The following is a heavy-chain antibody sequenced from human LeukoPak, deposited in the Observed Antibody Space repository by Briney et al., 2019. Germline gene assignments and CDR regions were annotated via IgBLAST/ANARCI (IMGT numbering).Heavy chain of an antibody. Sequence: QPGGSLRLSCAASGFTFRNNWMTWVRQAPGKGLEWVAHIKEEGSAQNYIDSVKGRFTISRNNGTTSLFLQMTSVRAEDTAIYYCARDLGSFHFASWGQGTLVTVSS. CDR1: GFTFRNNW. CDR2: IKEEGSAQ. CDR3: ARDLGSFHFAS. V-gene: IGHV3-7*01. J-gene: IGHJ4*02. D-gene: IGHD3-16*02.